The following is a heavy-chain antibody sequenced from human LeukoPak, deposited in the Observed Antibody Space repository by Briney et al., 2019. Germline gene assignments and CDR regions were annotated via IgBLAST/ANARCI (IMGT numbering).Heavy chain of an antibody. CDR1: GFTFSSYE. D-gene: IGHD5-12*01. CDR3: AKGSGYDAQYYYYYMDV. Sequence: GGSLRLSCAASGFTFSSYEMNWVRQAPGKGLEWVSYISISSTAIYYADSVKGRFTISRDNAKNTLYLHVNSLRPEDTAVYYCAKGSGYDAQYYYYYMDVWGKGTTVTISS. J-gene: IGHJ6*03. CDR2: ISISSTAI. V-gene: IGHV3-48*01.